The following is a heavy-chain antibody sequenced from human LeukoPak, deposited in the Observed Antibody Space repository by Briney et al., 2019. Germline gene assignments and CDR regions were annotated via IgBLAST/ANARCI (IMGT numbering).Heavy chain of an antibody. CDR3: ARVSSAARPVPQRWFDP. D-gene: IGHD6-6*01. Sequence: ASVKVSCKASGYTFTGYYMHWVRQAPGQGLEWMGWINPNSGGTNYAQKFQGRVTMTRDTSISTAYMELSRLRSDDTAVYYCARVSSAARPVPQRWFDPWGQGTLVTVSS. CDR2: INPNSGGT. J-gene: IGHJ5*02. CDR1: GYTFTGYY. V-gene: IGHV1-2*02.